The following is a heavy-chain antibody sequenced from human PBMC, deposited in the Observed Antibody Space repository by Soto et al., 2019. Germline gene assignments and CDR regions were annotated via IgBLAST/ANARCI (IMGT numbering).Heavy chain of an antibody. Sequence: SETLSLTCTVSGGSISSGGYYWSWIRQHPGKGLEWIGYIYYSGSTYYNPSLKSRVTISVDTSKNQFSLKLSSVTAADTAVYYCARGRLGELSFDYWGQGTLVTVSS. CDR3: ARGRLGELSFDY. CDR1: GGSISSGGYY. J-gene: IGHJ4*02. CDR2: IYYSGST. D-gene: IGHD3-16*02. V-gene: IGHV4-31*03.